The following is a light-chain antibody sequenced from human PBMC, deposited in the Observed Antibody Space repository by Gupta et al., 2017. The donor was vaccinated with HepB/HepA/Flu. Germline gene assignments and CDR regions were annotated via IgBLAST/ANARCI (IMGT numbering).Light chain of an antibody. V-gene: IGLV1-44*01. CDR2: SNN. J-gene: IGLJ3*02. CDR1: SSNIGCNT. CDR3: AAWDDILNGWV. Sequence: QSVLTQPPSASRTPGQRVTISCSACSSNIGCNTLSLYQQHPGTAPKLPIYSNNQRPSGVPDRFSGSNSGPSASLAISGLQSEDEADYYCAAWDDILNGWVFGGGTKLTVL.